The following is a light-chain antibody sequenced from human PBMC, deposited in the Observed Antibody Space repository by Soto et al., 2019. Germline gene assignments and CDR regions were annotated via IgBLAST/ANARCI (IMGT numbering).Light chain of an antibody. Sequence: QSVLAQPASVFGSPGRSITISCTGTSSDGNSVSWYQQHPGKAPKLIIYEVTRRPSGVSNRFSGSKSDYTASLTISGLQTGDEADYYCSSYTAASTLDVVFGGGTK. CDR2: EVT. CDR1: SSDGNS. J-gene: IGLJ2*01. V-gene: IGLV2-14*01. CDR3: SSYTAASTLDVV.